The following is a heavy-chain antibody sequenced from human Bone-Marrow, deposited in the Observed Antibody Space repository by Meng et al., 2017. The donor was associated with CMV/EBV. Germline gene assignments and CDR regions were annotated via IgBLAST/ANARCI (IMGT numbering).Heavy chain of an antibody. CDR3: VRDGDRYDFDY. V-gene: IGHV3-74*01. Sequence: LSCAASGFIFSSYWMHWVRQAPGKGLVWVSRVNHDGNGPDYADSVKGRFTISRDNAKNTLYLQMNSLRADDTAVYYCVRDGDRYDFDYWGQGTLVTVSS. J-gene: IGHJ4*02. CDR1: GFIFSSYW. D-gene: IGHD3-10*01. CDR2: VNHDGNGP.